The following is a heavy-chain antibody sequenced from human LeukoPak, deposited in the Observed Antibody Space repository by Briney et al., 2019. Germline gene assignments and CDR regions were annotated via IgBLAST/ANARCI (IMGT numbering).Heavy chain of an antibody. V-gene: IGHV1-2*02. D-gene: IGHD3-3*01. Sequence: ASVKVSCKASGYTFTCYYMHWVRQAPGQGLEWMGWINPNNGGTNYAQKFQGRVTMTRDTSISTAYMELSRLRSDDTAVHYCATIAGNYDFWSGLFDYWGQGTLVIVSS. J-gene: IGHJ4*02. CDR3: ATIAGNYDFWSGLFDY. CDR2: INPNNGGT. CDR1: GYTFTCYY.